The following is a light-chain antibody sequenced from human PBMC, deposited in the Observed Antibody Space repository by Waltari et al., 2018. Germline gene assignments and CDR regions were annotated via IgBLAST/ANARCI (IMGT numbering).Light chain of an antibody. Sequence: QSALTQPPSASGSPGQSVTISCTGTSSDVGGYNYVSWYQQHPGKAPKVMIYEVSKRPSGFPDRFSGSKSGNTASLTVSGLQAEDEADYYCSSYAGSNHYVFGTGTKVTVL. CDR3: SSYAGSNHYV. CDR2: EVS. CDR1: SSDVGGYNY. J-gene: IGLJ1*01. V-gene: IGLV2-8*01.